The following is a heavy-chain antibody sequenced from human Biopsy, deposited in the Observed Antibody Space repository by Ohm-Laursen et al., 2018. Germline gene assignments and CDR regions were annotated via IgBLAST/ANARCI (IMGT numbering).Heavy chain of an antibody. V-gene: IGHV1-24*01. Sequence: GPSVKASCNVSGYTLTELSIHWVRQTGGNGLEWMGGFDREERKTVYAEKFQGRVTITADTSTGTVFMDLSTLRSEDSALYYCAREQHPYIDVLTDSFSYVPMDVWGAGTTVTVSS. J-gene: IGHJ6*04. CDR2: FDREERKT. D-gene: IGHD3-9*01. CDR3: AREQHPYIDVLTDSFSYVPMDV. CDR1: GYTLTELS.